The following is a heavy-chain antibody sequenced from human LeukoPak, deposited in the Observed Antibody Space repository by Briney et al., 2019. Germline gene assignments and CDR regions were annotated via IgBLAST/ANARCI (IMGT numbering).Heavy chain of an antibody. CDR1: GGSISYYY. Sequence: SETLSLTCTVSGGSISYYYWNWIRQPAGKGLEWIGRIYTSGRTYYNPSLKSRVTISGDTSKNQFSLKLNSVTAADTAVYYCARIYSGGKFDYWGRGILVTVSS. CDR3: ARIYSGGKFDY. CDR2: IYTSGRT. V-gene: IGHV4-4*07. D-gene: IGHD2-21*01. J-gene: IGHJ4*02.